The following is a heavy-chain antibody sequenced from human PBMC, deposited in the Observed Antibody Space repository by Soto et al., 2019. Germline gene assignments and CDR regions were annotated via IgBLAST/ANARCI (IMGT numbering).Heavy chain of an antibody. J-gene: IGHJ4*02. CDR3: AREGPTSETNDY. V-gene: IGHV3-33*01. Sequence: QVQLVESGGGVVQPGRSLRLSCAASGFTFSSYGMHWVRQAPGKGLEWVAVIWYDGSNKYYGGSVKGRFTISRDNSKNTLDLQMNSLRAEDTAVYYCAREGPTSETNDYWGQGTLVTVSS. CDR1: GFTFSSYG. CDR2: IWYDGSNK.